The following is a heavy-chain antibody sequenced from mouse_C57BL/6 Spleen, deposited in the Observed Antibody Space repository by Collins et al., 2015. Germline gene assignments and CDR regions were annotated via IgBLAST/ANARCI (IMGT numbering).Heavy chain of an antibody. CDR1: GFTFSNYW. CDR3: TADWAGAY. D-gene: IGHD4-1*01. J-gene: IGHJ3*01. CDR2: IRLKSDNYAT. Sequence: EVKLEESGGGLVQPGGSMKLSCVASGFTFSNYWMNWVRQSPEKGLEWVAQIRLKSDNYATHYAESVKGRFTISRDDSKSSVYLQMNNLRAEDTGIYYCTADWAGAYWGQGTLVTVSA. V-gene: IGHV6-3*01.